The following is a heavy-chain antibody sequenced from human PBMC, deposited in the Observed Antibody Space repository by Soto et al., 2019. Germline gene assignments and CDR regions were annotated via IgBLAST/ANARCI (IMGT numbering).Heavy chain of an antibody. CDR2: IYWDDDK. D-gene: IGHD2-15*01. V-gene: IGHV2-5*02. CDR1: GFSLSTSGVG. J-gene: IGHJ6*03. Sequence: SGPTLVKPTQTLTLTCTFSGFSLSTSGVGVGWIRQPPGKALEWLALIYWDDDKRNSPTLKSRLTITKDTSKNQVVITMYNMEPVDTAKYYAARLLRGAATNPKNYFYFSMDVWGKGTTVTVSS. CDR3: ARLLRGAATNPKNYFYFSMDV.